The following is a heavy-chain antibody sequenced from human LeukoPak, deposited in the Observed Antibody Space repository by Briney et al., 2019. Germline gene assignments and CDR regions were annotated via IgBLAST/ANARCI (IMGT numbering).Heavy chain of an antibody. J-gene: IGHJ4*02. V-gene: IGHV3-48*01. CDR1: GFTFSSYS. D-gene: IGHD1-26*01. CDR2: ISSSSSTI. CDR3: AKEYTGTFSPFPSYFDN. Sequence: GGSLRLSCAASGFTFSSYSMNWVRQAPGKGLEWVSYISSSSSTIYYADSVKGRFTISRDNAKSSLYLQMNSLRAEDTAIYYCAKEYTGTFSPFPSYFDNWGQGTLVTVSS.